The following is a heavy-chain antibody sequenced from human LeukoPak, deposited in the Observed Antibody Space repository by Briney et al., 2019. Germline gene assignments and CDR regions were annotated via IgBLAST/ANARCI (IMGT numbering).Heavy chain of an antibody. D-gene: IGHD3-3*01. CDR2: MNPNRGNT. CDR1: GYTFTSYD. V-gene: IGHV1-8*03. J-gene: IGHJ6*03. CDR3: ARVLYYDFWSGYSLGNYYYMDV. Sequence: ASVKVSCKASGYTFTSYDINWVRPATGQGLEWMGWMNPNRGNTGYAQKFQGRVTITRNTSISTAYMELSSLRYEDTAVYYCARVLYYDFWSGYSLGNYYYMDVWGKGTTVTVSS.